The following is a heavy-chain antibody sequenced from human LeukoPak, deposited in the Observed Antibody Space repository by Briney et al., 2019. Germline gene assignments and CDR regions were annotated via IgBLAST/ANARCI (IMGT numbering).Heavy chain of an antibody. V-gene: IGHV3-21*01. CDR3: ARDRGITIFGVNDY. D-gene: IGHD3-3*01. CDR2: ISSSSSYI. Sequence: RXAPGXXLXGXSSISSSSSYIYYADSVKGRFTISRDNAKNSLYLQMNSLRAEDTAVYYCARDRGITIFGVNDYWGQGTLVTVSS. J-gene: IGHJ4*02.